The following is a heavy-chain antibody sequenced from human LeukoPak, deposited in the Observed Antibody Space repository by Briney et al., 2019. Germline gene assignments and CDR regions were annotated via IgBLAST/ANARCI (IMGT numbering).Heavy chain of an antibody. CDR2: ISGSGGST. CDR1: GFTFSSYV. V-gene: IGHV3-23*01. Sequence: GGSLRLSCAASGFTFSSYVMSWVRQAPGKGLEWVSAISGSGGSTYYADSVKGRFTISRDNSKNTLYLQVNSLRAEDTAVYYCAKDGVDRSGWYFDYWGQGTLVTVSS. CDR3: AKDGVDRSGWYFDY. J-gene: IGHJ4*02. D-gene: IGHD6-19*01.